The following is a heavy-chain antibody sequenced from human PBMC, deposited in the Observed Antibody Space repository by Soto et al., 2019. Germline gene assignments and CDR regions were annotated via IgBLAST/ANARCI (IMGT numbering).Heavy chain of an antibody. J-gene: IGHJ3*02. D-gene: IGHD5-18*01. CDR3: ARRSPSAPWIRHDAFDI. Sequence: QVKLVQSGAEVKKPGSSVKVSCKASGGTFSSYAISWVRQAPGQGLEWMGGIIPIFGTANYAQKFQGRVTITADESTSTAYMEVSSLRSEDTAVYYCARRSPSAPWIRHDAFDIWGQGTMVTVSS. V-gene: IGHV1-69*01. CDR1: GGTFSSYA. CDR2: IIPIFGTA.